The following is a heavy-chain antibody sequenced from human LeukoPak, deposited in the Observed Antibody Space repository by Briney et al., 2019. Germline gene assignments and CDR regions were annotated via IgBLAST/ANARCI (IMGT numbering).Heavy chain of an antibody. D-gene: IGHD4-11*01. CDR2: ISGSGDTR. J-gene: IGHJ4*02. V-gene: IGHV3-23*01. CDR1: GFTFSTYA. CDR3: AKTDYSTGPYDF. Sequence: TGGSLRLSCAASGFTFSTYAINWVRQAPGKGLEWVSAISGSGDTRFYADSVKGRFTISRDNSKNTLYLQMNSPRAEDTAVYFCAKTDYSTGPYDFWGQGTLVTVSS.